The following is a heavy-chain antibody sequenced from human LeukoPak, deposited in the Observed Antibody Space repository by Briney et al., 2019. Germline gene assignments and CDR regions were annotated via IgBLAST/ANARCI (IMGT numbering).Heavy chain of an antibody. J-gene: IGHJ3*02. CDR3: ARAVVGQWLPRVGAFDI. D-gene: IGHD6-19*01. CDR2: INPSGGST. V-gene: IGHV1-46*01. Sequence: ASVKVSCKASGYTFTSYYMHWVRQAPGQGLEWMGIINPSGGSTSYAQKFQGRVTMTRDTSTSTVYMELSSLGSEDTAVYYCARAVVGQWLPRVGAFDIWGQGTMVTVSS. CDR1: GYTFTSYY.